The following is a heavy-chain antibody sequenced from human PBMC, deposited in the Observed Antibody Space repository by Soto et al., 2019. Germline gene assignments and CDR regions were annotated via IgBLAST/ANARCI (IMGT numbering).Heavy chain of an antibody. D-gene: IGHD1-26*01. CDR2: ISYDGSNK. Sequence: QVQLVESGGGVVQPGRSLRLSCAASGFTFSSYAMHWVRQAPGKGLEWVAVISYDGSNKYYADSVKGRFTISRDNSKNTLYLQMNSLRAEDTAVYYCARDFGMGAWMDYWGQGTLVTVSS. J-gene: IGHJ4*02. CDR1: GFTFSSYA. V-gene: IGHV3-30-3*01. CDR3: ARDFGMGAWMDY.